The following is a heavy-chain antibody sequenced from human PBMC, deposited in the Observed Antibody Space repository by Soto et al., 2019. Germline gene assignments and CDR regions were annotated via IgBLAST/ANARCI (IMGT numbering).Heavy chain of an antibody. D-gene: IGHD3-10*01. CDR3: AKEDGSGSSPNFDY. CDR2: INSDGSST. J-gene: IGHJ4*02. CDR1: GFTFSSYW. V-gene: IGHV3-74*01. Sequence: EAQLVESGGGLVQPGGSLRLSCAASGFTFSSYWMHWVRQAPGKGLVWVSRINSDGSSTSYADSVKGRFTISRDNAKNTLYLQMNSLRAEDTAVYYCAKEDGSGSSPNFDYWGQGTLVTVSS.